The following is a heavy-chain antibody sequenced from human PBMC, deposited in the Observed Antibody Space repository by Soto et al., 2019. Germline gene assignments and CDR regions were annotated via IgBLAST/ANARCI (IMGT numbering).Heavy chain of an antibody. CDR3: AHRLYYRSGSYSPGWFDP. Sequence: SGQMLVNPTQTLTLTCAFSGLSLSTGGVGMGLIRQPPGKALEWLALIYWNDDKRYSPSLKSRLTITKDTSKNQVVLTMTIMDPVDTATYYFAHRLYYRSGSYSPGWFDPWGQGNLVTVST. J-gene: IGHJ5*02. D-gene: IGHD3-10*01. V-gene: IGHV2-5*01. CDR2: IYWNDDK. CDR1: GLSLSTGGVG.